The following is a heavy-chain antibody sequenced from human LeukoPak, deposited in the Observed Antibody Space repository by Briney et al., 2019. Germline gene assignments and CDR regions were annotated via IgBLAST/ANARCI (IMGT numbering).Heavy chain of an antibody. Sequence: SETLSLTCAVYGGSFSGYYWSWIRQPPGKGLEWIGEINHSGSTNYNPSLKSRVTISVDTSKNQFSLKLSSVTAADTAVYYCARYITIFGVVIIGHAFDIWGQGTMVTVSS. J-gene: IGHJ3*02. CDR2: INHSGST. V-gene: IGHV4-34*01. D-gene: IGHD3-3*01. CDR1: GGSFSGYY. CDR3: ARYITIFGVVIIGHAFDI.